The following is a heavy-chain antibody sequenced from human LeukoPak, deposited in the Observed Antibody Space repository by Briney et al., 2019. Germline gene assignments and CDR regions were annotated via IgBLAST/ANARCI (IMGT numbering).Heavy chain of an antibody. J-gene: IGHJ4*02. CDR1: GFTFSDYY. CDR2: ISSSTYT. D-gene: IGHD1-26*01. Sequence: GGSLRLSCAASGFTFSDYYMSWIRQAPGKGLQWIACISSSTYTNYADSVKGRFNISRDNAKNPMYLQMNSLRAEDTAVYYCARISGSYVFDYWGQGTLVTVSS. V-gene: IGHV3-11*03. CDR3: ARISGSYVFDY.